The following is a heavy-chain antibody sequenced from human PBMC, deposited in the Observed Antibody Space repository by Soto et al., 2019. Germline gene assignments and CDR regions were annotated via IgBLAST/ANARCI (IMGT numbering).Heavy chain of an antibody. V-gene: IGHV1-69*01. CDR1: GGSFNRHT. J-gene: IGHJ4*02. Sequence: QVQLVQSGAEVRKPGSSVRVSCKASGGSFNRHTISWVRQAPGQGLEWMGGIIPIFGTANHAQKFQGRVTIIADESTSTVYMELSSLRSDDTAIYYCARGWGYDSTDYYYAYWGQGTLLSSPQ. CDR2: IIPIFGTA. D-gene: IGHD3-22*01. CDR3: ARGWGYDSTDYYYAY.